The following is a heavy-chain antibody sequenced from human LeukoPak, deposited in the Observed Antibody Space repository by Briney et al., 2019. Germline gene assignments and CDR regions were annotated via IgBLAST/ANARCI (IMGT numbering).Heavy chain of an antibody. CDR1: GFTFSSYA. J-gene: IGHJ4*02. CDR2: ISDSGDYT. V-gene: IGHV3-23*01. D-gene: IGHD2-8*01. Sequence: GGSLTLSCAGSGFTFSSYAMSWVRQAPGQGLEWVSVISDSGDYTSYADSVRGRFTISRDNSRNTLYLQMISLRPEDTAVYYCAKDTSIGKYCTNGVCSPFDSWGQGTLVTVSS. CDR3: AKDTSIGKYCTNGVCSPFDS.